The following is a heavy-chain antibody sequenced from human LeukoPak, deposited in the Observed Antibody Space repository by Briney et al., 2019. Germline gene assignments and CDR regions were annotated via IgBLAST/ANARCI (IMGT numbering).Heavy chain of an antibody. CDR3: ATRGELSWFGALRY. CDR2: IDQEGDTK. V-gene: IGHV3-7*01. Sequence: GGSLRLSCAVSGLTFSSYWLTWVRHAPGEGLEWVATIDQEGDTKYYMDSAKGRFTISRDNGKSSLHLQVTSLRVEDTAVYYCATRGELSWFGALRYWGQGALVTVSS. CDR1: GLTFSSYW. D-gene: IGHD3-10*01. J-gene: IGHJ4*02.